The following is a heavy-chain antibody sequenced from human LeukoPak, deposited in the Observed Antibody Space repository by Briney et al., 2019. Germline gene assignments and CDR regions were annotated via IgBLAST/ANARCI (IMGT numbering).Heavy chain of an antibody. J-gene: IGHJ4*02. D-gene: IGHD2-15*01. CDR1: GGTFSSYA. V-gene: IGHV1-69*13. CDR3: ARTARPYCSGGSCYFDY. CDR2: IIPIFGTA. Sequence: SVKVSCKASGGTFSSYAISWVRQAPGQGLEWMGGIIPIFGTANYAQKFQGRVTITADESTSTAYMELSSLRSEDTAVYYCARTARPYCSGGSCYFDYWGQGTLVTVSS.